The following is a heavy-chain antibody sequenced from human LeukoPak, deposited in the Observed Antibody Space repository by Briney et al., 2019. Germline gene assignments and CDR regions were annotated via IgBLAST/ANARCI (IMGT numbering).Heavy chain of an antibody. V-gene: IGHV3-23*01. J-gene: IGHJ4*02. CDR3: ARRLGATTDRYFDY. D-gene: IGHD1-1*01. CDR2: ITDSGDGT. CDR1: GFTFSSCA. Sequence: GGSLRLSCAGSGFTFSSCAMFWVRQAPGKGLEWVSGITDSGDGTSYGDSVKGRFTISRDNSKNTLYLQMNSLRAEDTAVYYCARRLGATTDRYFDYWGQGTLVTVSS.